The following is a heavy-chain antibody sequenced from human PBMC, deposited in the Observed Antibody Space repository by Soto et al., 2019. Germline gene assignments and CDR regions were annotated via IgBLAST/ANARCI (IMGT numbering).Heavy chain of an antibody. J-gene: IGHJ6*02. D-gene: IGHD1-7*01. CDR3: ASHITGTTYGMDV. CDR2: IWYDGSNK. V-gene: IGHV3-33*01. CDR1: GFTFSSYG. Sequence: PGGSLRLSCAASGFTFSSYGMHWVRQAPGKGLEWVAVIWYDGSNKYYADSVKGRFTISRDNSKNTLYLQMNSLRAEDTAVYYCASHITGTTYGMDVWGQGTTVTVSS.